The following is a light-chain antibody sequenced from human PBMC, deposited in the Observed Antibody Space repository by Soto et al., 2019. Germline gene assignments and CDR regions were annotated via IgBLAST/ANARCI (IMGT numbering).Light chain of an antibody. CDR3: QQYNPYSPWT. V-gene: IGKV1-5*01. Sequence: DIQMTQSPSTLSASVGDRVTITCRASQSIDTWLAWYQQKPKRVPKLLIYDASSLESGVPLRFRGSGSGTEFTLTISGLQPDDFASYYCQQYNPYSPWTFGQGTRWISN. J-gene: IGKJ1*01. CDR2: DAS. CDR1: QSIDTW.